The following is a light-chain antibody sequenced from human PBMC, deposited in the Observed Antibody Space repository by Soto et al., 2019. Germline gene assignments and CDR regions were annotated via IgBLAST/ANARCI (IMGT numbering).Light chain of an antibody. CDR1: QTVRNNY. Sequence: VLPKSPCTLSLSPRVRATPSCMSSQTVRNNYLAWYQQKPGQAPRLLIYDASSRATGIPDRFSGGGSGTDFTLTISRLEPEDFAVYYCQQFSTSEIIFGQGTRLEIK. CDR2: DAS. CDR3: QQFSTSEII. J-gene: IGKJ5*01. V-gene: IGKV3-20*01.